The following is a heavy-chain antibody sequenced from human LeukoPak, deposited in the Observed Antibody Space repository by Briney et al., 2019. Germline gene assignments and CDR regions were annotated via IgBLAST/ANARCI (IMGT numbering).Heavy chain of an antibody. V-gene: IGHV3-30*18. D-gene: IGHD1-1*01. J-gene: IGHJ4*02. CDR1: GFTFSSYG. Sequence: GGSLRLSCAASGFTFSSYGMHWVRQAPGKGLERVAVISYDGSNKYYADSVKGRFTISRDNSKNTLYLQMNSLRAEDTAVYYCAKERRDDGVFDYWGQGTLVTVSS. CDR3: AKERRDDGVFDY. CDR2: ISYDGSNK.